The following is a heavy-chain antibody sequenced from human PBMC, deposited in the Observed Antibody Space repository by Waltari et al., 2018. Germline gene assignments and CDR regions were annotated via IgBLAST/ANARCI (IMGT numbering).Heavy chain of an antibody. D-gene: IGHD4-17*01. CDR3: ARDRGPSAVTSFDS. V-gene: IGHV1-24*01. CDR1: GHILPDLS. CDR2: FHPEEGKI. J-gene: IGHJ4*02. Sequence: QVQLLQSGAEVKTPGASVRVSCKVAGHILPDLSMHWLRQTPGKGLEWMGGFHPEEGKIIYSQKFQGRVTMTEDTDTDTAYMELSSLESDDTAVYYCARDRGPSAVTSFDSWGQGTLVTVSS.